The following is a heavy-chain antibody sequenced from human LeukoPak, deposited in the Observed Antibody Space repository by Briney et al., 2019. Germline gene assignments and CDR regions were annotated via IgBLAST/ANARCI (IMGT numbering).Heavy chain of an antibody. CDR2: IYYSGST. CDR1: GGSISSSSYY. J-gene: IGHJ1*01. V-gene: IGHV4-39*01. D-gene: IGHD3-22*01. CDR3: ARQFYESRSPHAKYFQQ. Sequence: SETLSLTCTVSGGSISSSSYYWGWIRQPPGKGLEWIGTIYYSGSTYYSPSLKSRVTISLDTSKNQFSLKLNSVTAADTAVYYCARQFYESRSPHAKYFQQWGQGTLVTVSS.